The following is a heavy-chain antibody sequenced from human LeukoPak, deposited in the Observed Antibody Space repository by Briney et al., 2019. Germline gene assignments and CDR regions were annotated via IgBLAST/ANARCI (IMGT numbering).Heavy chain of an antibody. CDR2: ISNGGST. Sequence: SETLSLTCTVSGGSISSGGYYWSWIRQHPGKGLEWIGYISNGGSTYDNPSLKSRVTISVDTSKNQFSLKLSSVTAADTAVYYCAREEMVDHYFDYWGQGTLVTVSS. V-gene: IGHV4-31*03. CDR1: GGSISSGGYY. D-gene: IGHD5-24*01. CDR3: AREEMVDHYFDY. J-gene: IGHJ4*02.